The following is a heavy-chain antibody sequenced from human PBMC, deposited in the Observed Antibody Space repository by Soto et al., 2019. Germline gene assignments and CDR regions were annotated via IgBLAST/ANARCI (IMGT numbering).Heavy chain of an antibody. CDR3: ARDVRKELLVDGMTAMAV. J-gene: IGHJ6*02. Sequence: QVQLVQSGPEARTPGASVKVSCKGSGYSFTRYGVSWVRLAPGQWLEWMGWVSGYNGQTNDAQTFRGRVTFSTDTSTNTAYMEVRSLTSDYTATFYCARDVRKELLVDGMTAMAVRGQGTTVTVSS. D-gene: IGHD2-15*01. V-gene: IGHV1-18*01. CDR2: VSGYNGQT. CDR1: GYSFTRYG.